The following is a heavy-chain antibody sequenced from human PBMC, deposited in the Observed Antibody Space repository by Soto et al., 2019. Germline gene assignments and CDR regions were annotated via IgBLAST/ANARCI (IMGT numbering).Heavy chain of an antibody. CDR1: GGTFSSYT. CDR3: ARESDTAMATGYDY. V-gene: IGHV1-69*08. J-gene: IGHJ4*02. D-gene: IGHD5-18*01. Sequence: QVQLVQSGAEVKKPGSSVKVSCKASGGTFSSYTISWVRQAPGQGLEWMGRIIPILGIANYAQKFQGRVTITADKSTSTAYRELSSLRSEDTAVYYCARESDTAMATGYDYWGQGTLVTVSS. CDR2: IIPILGIA.